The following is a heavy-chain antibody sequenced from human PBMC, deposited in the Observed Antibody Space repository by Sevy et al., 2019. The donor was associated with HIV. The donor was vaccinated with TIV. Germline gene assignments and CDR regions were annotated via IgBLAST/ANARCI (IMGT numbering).Heavy chain of an antibody. Sequence: GGSLRLSCAASGFTFSSYAMSWVRQAPRRGLEWVSSISGSGGGTYFADSVKGRFTISRDNSKNTVYLQMNTLRAGDMAVYYCAKALENDTYSGTYSPFDNWGLGTLVTVSS. CDR3: AKALENDTYSGTYSPFDN. D-gene: IGHD1-26*01. J-gene: IGHJ4*02. CDR1: GFTFSSYA. CDR2: ISGSGGGT. V-gene: IGHV3-23*01.